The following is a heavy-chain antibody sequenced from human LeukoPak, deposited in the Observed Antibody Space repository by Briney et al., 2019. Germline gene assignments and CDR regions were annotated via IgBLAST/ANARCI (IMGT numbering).Heavy chain of an antibody. CDR2: INQDETEK. J-gene: IGHJ4*02. CDR1: GFTFETFW. Sequence: GGSLRLSCVASGFTFETFWMSWIRQAPGKGLEWVANINQDETEKYFVDAVKGRFTISRDNAQNSVYLQMSSLRAEDTAIYYCARYSSSWQHYFDFWGQGTLVTVSS. V-gene: IGHV3-7*03. CDR3: ARYSSSWQHYFDF. D-gene: IGHD6-13*01.